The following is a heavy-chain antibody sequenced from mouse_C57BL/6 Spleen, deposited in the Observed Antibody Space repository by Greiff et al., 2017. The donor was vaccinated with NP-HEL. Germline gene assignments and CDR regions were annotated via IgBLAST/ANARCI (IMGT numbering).Heavy chain of an antibody. D-gene: IGHD4-1*01. Sequence: DVQLQESGPGLVKPSQSLSLTCSVTGYSITSGYYWNWIRQFPGNKLEWMGYISYDGSNNYNPSLKNRIAITRDTSKNQFFLKLNSVTTEDTATYYCANTGTWFAYWGQGTLVTVSA. CDR3: ANTGTWFAY. CDR1: GYSITSGYY. J-gene: IGHJ3*01. V-gene: IGHV3-6*01. CDR2: ISYDGSN.